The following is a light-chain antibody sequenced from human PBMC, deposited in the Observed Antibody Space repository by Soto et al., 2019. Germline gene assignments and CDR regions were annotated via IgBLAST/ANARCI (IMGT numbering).Light chain of an antibody. CDR3: QHFGSSPPFT. CDR2: GAS. CDR1: QDIGTK. J-gene: IGKJ3*01. Sequence: EIVMTQSPAILSVSPGERGTLSCRASQDIGTKLAWYQQKPGQAPRLLLYGASSRATGIPDRFNGSGSGADFILTISRLEPEDFAVYYCQHFGSSPPFTFGPGTKVDIK. V-gene: IGKV3-20*01.